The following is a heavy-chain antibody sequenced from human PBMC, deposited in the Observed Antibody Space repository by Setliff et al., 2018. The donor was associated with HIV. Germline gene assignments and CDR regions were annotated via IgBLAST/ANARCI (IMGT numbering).Heavy chain of an antibody. CDR2: INPNTSDT. CDR3: VRAEYYSDFRGYWEYFDF. D-gene: IGHD3-22*01. V-gene: IGHV1-2*02. CDR1: GYTFTDYF. Sequence: GASVKVSCKASGYTFTDYFLHWVRQAPGQGLEWMGYINPNTSDTNSAQKFQGRVTVTRDTSVSSVYMELSRLRSDDSAVYYCVRAEYYSDFRGYWEYFDFWGQGTLVTVSS. J-gene: IGHJ4*02.